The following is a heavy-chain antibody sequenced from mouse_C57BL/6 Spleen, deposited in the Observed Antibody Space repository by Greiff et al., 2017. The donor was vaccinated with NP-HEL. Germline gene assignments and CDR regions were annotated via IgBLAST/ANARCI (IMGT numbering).Heavy chain of an antibody. CDR2: IDPSDSET. Sequence: QVQLKQPGAELVRPGSSVKLSCKASGYTFTSYWMHWVKQRPIQGLEWIGNIDPSDSETHYNQKFKDKATLTVDKSSSTAYMQLSSLTSEDSAVYYCARGGLLPYFDYWGQGTTLTVSS. J-gene: IGHJ2*01. CDR3: ARGGLLPYFDY. D-gene: IGHD3-1*01. V-gene: IGHV1-52*01. CDR1: GYTFTSYW.